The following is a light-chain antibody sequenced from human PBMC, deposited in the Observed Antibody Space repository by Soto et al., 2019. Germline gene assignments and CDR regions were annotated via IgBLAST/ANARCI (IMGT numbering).Light chain of an antibody. J-gene: IGLJ3*02. CDR2: EVT. CDR1: SSDIGTYNH. Sequence: QSAPTQPASVSGSPGQSITISCTGTSSDIGTYNHVSWYQQHPGTAPKLIIYEVTNRPSGVSAHFSGSKSGNAASLTISGLQAADEADYYCSSYTSSNSWVFGGGTKLTVL. CDR3: SSYTSSNSWV. V-gene: IGLV2-14*01.